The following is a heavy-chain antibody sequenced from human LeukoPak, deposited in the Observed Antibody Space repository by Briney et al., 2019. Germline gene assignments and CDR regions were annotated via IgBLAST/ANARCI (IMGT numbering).Heavy chain of an antibody. V-gene: IGHV3-9*01. CDR2: ISWNSGSI. Sequence: GRSLRLSCAAPGFTFDDYAMHWVRQAPGKGLEWVSGISWNSGSIGYADSVKGRFTISRDNAKNSLYLQMNSLRAEDTALYYCAKEGIAVAGHFDYWGQGTLVTVSS. CDR3: AKEGIAVAGHFDY. J-gene: IGHJ4*02. CDR1: GFTFDDYA. D-gene: IGHD6-19*01.